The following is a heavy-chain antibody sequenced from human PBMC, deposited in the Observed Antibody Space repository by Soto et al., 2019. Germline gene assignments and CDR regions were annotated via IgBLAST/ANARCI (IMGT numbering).Heavy chain of an antibody. Sequence: PGGSLRLSCAASGFTFSSYAMSWVRQAPGKGLEWVSAISGSGGSTYYADSVKGRFTISRDNSKNTLYLQMNSLRAEDTAVYYCARDVYSSSSYFDYWGQGTLVTVSS. V-gene: IGHV3-23*01. CDR3: ARDVYSSSSYFDY. CDR1: GFTFSSYA. CDR2: ISGSGGST. D-gene: IGHD6-6*01. J-gene: IGHJ4*02.